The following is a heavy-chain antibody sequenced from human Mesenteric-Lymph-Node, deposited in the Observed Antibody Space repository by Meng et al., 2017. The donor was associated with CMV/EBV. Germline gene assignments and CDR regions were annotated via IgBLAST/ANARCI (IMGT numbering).Heavy chain of an antibody. CDR1: GFTFSSYA. D-gene: IGHD3-10*01. CDR3: AKDSHYGSGPFDY. J-gene: IGHJ4*02. V-gene: IGHV3-30*04. Sequence: GESLKISCAASGFTFSSYAMHWVRQAPGKGLEWVAVISYDGSNKYYADSVKGRFTISRDNSKNTLYLQMNSLRAEDTALYYCAKDSHYGSGPFDYWGQGTLVTVSS. CDR2: ISYDGSNK.